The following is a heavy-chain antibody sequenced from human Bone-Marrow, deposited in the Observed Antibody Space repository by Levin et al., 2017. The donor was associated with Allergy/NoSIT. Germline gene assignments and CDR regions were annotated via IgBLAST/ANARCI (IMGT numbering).Heavy chain of an antibody. J-gene: IGHJ6*04. CDR1: GFMFSAYG. CDR2: IWSDGGKK. CDR3: ARDLSSRFLEWLGMDV. V-gene: IGHV3-33*01. Sequence: GGSLRLSCAASGFMFSAYGMHWVRQAPGKGLEWVAVIWSDGGKKYYADSVKGRFTISRDNSKNTVYLQMNSLRAEDTAVYFCARDLSSRFLEWLGMDVWGKGTTVTVSS. D-gene: IGHD3-3*01.